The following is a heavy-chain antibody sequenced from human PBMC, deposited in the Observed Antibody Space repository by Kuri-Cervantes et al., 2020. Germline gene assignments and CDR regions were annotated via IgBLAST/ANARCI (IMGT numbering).Heavy chain of an antibody. CDR3: ARDRGYYGSGNYFDY. D-gene: IGHD3-10*01. CDR2: ISNSGSII. CDR1: GFTFSDYH. Sequence: GESLKISCAASGFTFSDYHMSWIRQAPGKGLEWISYISNSGSIIYYADSVKGRFTISRDNSKNTLYLQMNSLRAEDTAVYYCARDRGYYGSGNYFDYWGQGTLVTVSS. J-gene: IGHJ4*02. V-gene: IGHV3-11*04.